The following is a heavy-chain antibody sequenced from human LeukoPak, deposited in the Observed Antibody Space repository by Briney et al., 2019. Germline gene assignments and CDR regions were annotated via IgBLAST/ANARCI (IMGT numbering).Heavy chain of an antibody. D-gene: IGHD4-11*01. CDR3: AGVTSKGGNWFDP. CDR2: IYYSGST. CDR1: GGSISSGGYY. V-gene: IGHV4-31*03. Sequence: SQTLSLTCTVSGGSISSGGYYWSWIRQHPGKGLEWIGYIYYSGSTYYNPSLKSRVTISVDTSKNQFSLKLSSVTAADTAVYYCAGVTSKGGNWFDPWGQGTLVTVSS. J-gene: IGHJ5*02.